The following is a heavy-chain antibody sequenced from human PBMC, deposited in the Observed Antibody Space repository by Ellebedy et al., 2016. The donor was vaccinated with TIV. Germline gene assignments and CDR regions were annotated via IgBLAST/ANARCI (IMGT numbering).Heavy chain of an antibody. J-gene: IGHJ4*02. CDR2: IYYSGST. Sequence: SETLSLXXTVSGGSISSSSYYWGWIRQPPGKGLEWIGSIYYSGSTYYNPSLKSRVTISVDTSTNQFSLKLSSVTAADTAVYYCARQTVLSSGWYGEFDYWGQGTLVTVSS. CDR1: GGSISSSSYY. D-gene: IGHD6-19*01. V-gene: IGHV4-39*01. CDR3: ARQTVLSSGWYGEFDY.